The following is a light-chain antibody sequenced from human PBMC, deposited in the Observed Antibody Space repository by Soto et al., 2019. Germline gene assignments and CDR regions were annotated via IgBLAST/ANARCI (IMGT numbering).Light chain of an antibody. CDR1: HSISSL. CDR2: DAS. V-gene: IGKV1-5*01. Sequence: DIQMTQSPSTLSASVGDRVTITCRASHSISSLLAWYQQKPGKAPKLLIFDASSLQSGVPSRFSGSGSGTEFTLTISSLQPDDFATYYCQQYNVYWTFGQGTKVDI. J-gene: IGKJ1*01. CDR3: QQYNVYWT.